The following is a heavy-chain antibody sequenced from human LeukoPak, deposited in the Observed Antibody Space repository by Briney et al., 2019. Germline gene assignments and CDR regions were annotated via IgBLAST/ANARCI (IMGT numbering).Heavy chain of an antibody. V-gene: IGHV3-9*01. D-gene: IGHD2-15*01. J-gene: IGHJ4*02. Sequence: PGGSLRLSCAASGFTFDDYAMHWVRQAPGKGLEWVSGISWNSGSIGYADSVKGRFTISRDNVKNSLYLQMNSLRAEDTAFYYCAKGGYCSGGSCYFDYWGQETLVTVSS. CDR3: AKGGYCSGGSCYFDY. CDR2: ISWNSGSI. CDR1: GFTFDDYA.